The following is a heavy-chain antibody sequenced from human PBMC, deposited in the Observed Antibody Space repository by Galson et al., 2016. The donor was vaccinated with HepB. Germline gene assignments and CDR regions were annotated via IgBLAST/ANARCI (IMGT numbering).Heavy chain of an antibody. CDR3: VRGVFYTSGGQAYSGSFED. Sequence: SVKVSCKASGDTFTSYAISWVRQAPGQGPEWMGVIIPMYATVDHAQKFQGRATITADDSTNIAYMELSSLTSEDTAVYYGVRGVFYTSGGQAYSGSFEDWGRGTLVTVSS. CDR1: GDTFTSYA. CDR2: IIPMYATV. V-gene: IGHV1-69*13. J-gene: IGHJ4*02. D-gene: IGHD2-15*01.